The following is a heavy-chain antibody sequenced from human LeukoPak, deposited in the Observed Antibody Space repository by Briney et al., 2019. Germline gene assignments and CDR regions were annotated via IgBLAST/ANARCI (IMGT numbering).Heavy chain of an antibody. Sequence: PSETPSLTCAVSGGSISSGGYSWSWIRQPPGKGLEWIGYIYHSGSTYHNPSLKSRVTISVDRSKNQFSLKLNSVTAADTAVYYCARDRYGDHTYFDYWGQGTLVTVSS. J-gene: IGHJ4*02. V-gene: IGHV4-30-2*01. CDR3: ARDRYGDHTYFDY. D-gene: IGHD4-17*01. CDR1: GGSISSGGYS. CDR2: IYHSGST.